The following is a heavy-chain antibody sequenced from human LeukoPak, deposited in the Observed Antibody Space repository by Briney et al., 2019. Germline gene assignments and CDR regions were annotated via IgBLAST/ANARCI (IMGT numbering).Heavy chain of an antibody. D-gene: IGHD3-10*01. J-gene: IGHJ5*02. CDR3: AKVAVRGVILDWFDP. CDR2: ISGSGGST. CDR1: GFTFSSYA. Sequence: PGGSLRLSCAASGFTFSSYAMSWVRQAPGKGLEWVSAISGSGGSTYYADSVKGRFTNSRDNSKNTLYLQMNSLRAEDTAVYYCAKVAVRGVILDWFDPWGQGTLVTVSS. V-gene: IGHV3-23*01.